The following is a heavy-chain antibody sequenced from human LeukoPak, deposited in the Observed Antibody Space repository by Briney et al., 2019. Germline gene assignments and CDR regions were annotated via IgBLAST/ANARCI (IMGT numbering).Heavy chain of an antibody. J-gene: IGHJ3*02. CDR2: IYHSGST. D-gene: IGHD1-14*01. CDR1: GVSFSNTNW. Sequence: SETLSLTCAVSGVSFSNTNWWSWVRQPPGKGLEWIGEIYHSGSTNYNPSLKRRVTILLDKSNNQLSLRLTSVTAADTAVYYCARANHGQYLGYAFDIWGHGTMVTVSS. V-gene: IGHV4-4*02. CDR3: ARANHGQYLGYAFDI.